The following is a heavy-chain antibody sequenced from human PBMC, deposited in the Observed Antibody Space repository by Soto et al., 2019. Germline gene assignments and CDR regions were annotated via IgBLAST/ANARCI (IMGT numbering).Heavy chain of an antibody. V-gene: IGHV3-11*05. Sequence: QVQLVESGGGLVKPGGSLRLSCAASGFTCSGYYMSWIRQAPGKGLECISYISSSGDRTKYADSVKGRFTISRDNAKKSLYLQMNSLRAEDTAVYYCVRETAYYFDYWGQGTLVTVSS. D-gene: IGHD1-1*01. J-gene: IGHJ4*02. CDR1: GFTCSGYY. CDR3: VRETAYYFDY. CDR2: ISSSGDRT.